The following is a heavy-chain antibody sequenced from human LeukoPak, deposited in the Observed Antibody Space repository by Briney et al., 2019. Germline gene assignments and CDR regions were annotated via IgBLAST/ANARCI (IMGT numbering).Heavy chain of an antibody. J-gene: IGHJ3*02. CDR2: INHSGST. Sequence: TPSETLSLTCAVYGGSFSGYYWSWIRQPPGKGLEWIGEINHSGSTNYNPSLKSRVTISVDTSKNQFSLKLSSVTAADTAVYYCARGLFGVVTKMAFDIWGQGTMVTVSS. CDR3: ARGLFGVVTKMAFDI. CDR1: GGSFSGYY. V-gene: IGHV4-34*01. D-gene: IGHD3-3*01.